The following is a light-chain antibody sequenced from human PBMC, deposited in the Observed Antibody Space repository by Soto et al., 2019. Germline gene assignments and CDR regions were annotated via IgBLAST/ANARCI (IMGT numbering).Light chain of an antibody. CDR3: NSYAGSNTYV. CDR1: SSDVGRYNY. J-gene: IGLJ1*01. V-gene: IGLV2-8*01. CDR2: EVT. Sequence: QSFLTQPPSASGCPGQSVTISCTGTSSDVGRYNYVSWYQQHPGKAPKLIIYEVTKRPSGVPDRFSGSKSGNTASLTVSGLQAEDEGDYYCNSYAGSNTYVFGTGTKVTVL.